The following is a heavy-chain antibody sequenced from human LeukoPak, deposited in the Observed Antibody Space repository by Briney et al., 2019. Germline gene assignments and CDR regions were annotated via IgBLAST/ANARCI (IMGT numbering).Heavy chain of an antibody. V-gene: IGHV4-34*01. CDR2: INHSGST. CDR3: ARDLYCSSTSCYPGY. Sequence: SETLSLTCAVYGGSFSGYYWSWIRQPPGKGLEWIGEINHSGSTNYNPSLKSRVTISVDTSKNQFSLKLSSVTAADTAVYYCARDLYCSSTSCYPGYWGQGTLVTVSS. CDR1: GGSFSGYY. J-gene: IGHJ4*02. D-gene: IGHD2-2*01.